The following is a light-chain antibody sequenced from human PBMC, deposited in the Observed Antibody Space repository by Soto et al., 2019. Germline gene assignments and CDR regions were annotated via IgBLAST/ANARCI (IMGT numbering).Light chain of an antibody. CDR1: QGIRND. J-gene: IGKJ1*01. CDR2: AAS. V-gene: IGKV1-17*01. CDR3: LQHSTYPLT. Sequence: DIQMTQFPSSLSASVGDRVTITCRASQGIRNDLGWYQQKPGKAPKRLIYAASSLQSGVPSRFSGSGSGTEFTLAISRLQTEDSATFYCLQHSTYPLTFGQGTKVEIK.